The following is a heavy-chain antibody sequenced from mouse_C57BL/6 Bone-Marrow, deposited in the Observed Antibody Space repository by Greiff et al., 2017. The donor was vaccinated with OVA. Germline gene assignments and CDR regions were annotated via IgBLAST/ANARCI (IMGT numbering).Heavy chain of an antibody. CDR2: IYPGDGDT. CDR3: ARSGYYGSKGY. CDR1: GYAFSSSW. J-gene: IGHJ2*01. Sequence: LVESGPELVKPGASVKISCKASGYAFSSSWMNWVKQRPGKGLEWIGRIYPGDGDTNYNGKFKGKATLTADKSSSTAYMQLSSLTSEDSAVCFCARSGYYGSKGYWGQGTTLTVSS. V-gene: IGHV1-82*01. D-gene: IGHD1-1*01.